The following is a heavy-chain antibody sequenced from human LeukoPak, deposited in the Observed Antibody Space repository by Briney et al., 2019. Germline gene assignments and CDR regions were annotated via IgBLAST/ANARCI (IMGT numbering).Heavy chain of an antibody. Sequence: GGSLRLSCAASGFTFSSYGMHWVRQAPGKGLEWVAFIRYDGSNKYYADSVKGRFTISRDNSKNTLYLQMNSLRAEDTAVYYCAKDWSRRWQQLGHDAFDIWGQGAMVTVSS. CDR1: GFTFSSYG. V-gene: IGHV3-30*02. CDR2: IRYDGSNK. J-gene: IGHJ3*02. D-gene: IGHD6-13*01. CDR3: AKDWSRRWQQLGHDAFDI.